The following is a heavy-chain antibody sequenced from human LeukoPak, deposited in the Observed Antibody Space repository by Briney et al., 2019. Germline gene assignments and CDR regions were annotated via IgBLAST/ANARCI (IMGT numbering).Heavy chain of an antibody. V-gene: IGHV3-66*02. J-gene: IGHJ4*02. CDR3: AREGRGSNRSWYYDY. Sequence: GGSLRLSCAASGITVSSNYMSWVRQAPGKGLDWVSVIYSGGSTYYSDSVKGRFTISRDNSKNTLSLQMNSLRAEDTAVYYCAREGRGSNRSWYYDYWGQGPLVTVSS. CDR2: IYSGGST. CDR1: GITVSSNY. D-gene: IGHD6-13*01.